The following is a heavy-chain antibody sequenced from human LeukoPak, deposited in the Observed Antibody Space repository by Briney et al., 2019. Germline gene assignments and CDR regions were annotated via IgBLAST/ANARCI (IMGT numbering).Heavy chain of an antibody. CDR3: ARDSIRLGFPQYAFDI. CDR1: GYTFTSYY. CDR2: INPSGGST. V-gene: IGHV1-46*01. J-gene: IGHJ3*02. Sequence: ASVKVSCKASGYTFTSYYMHWVRQAPGQGLEWMGIINPSGGSTSYAQKFQGRVTMTRDMSTSTVYMELSSLRSEDTAVYYCARDSIRLGFPQYAFDIWGQGTMVTVSS. D-gene: IGHD6-19*01.